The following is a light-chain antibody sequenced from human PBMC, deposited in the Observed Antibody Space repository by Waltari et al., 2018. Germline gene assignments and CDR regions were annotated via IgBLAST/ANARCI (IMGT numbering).Light chain of an antibody. CDR1: QGVLYSSNNKNY. CDR3: QQYYSTPPVT. CDR2: WAS. Sequence: DIVMTQSPDSLAVSLGERATINCKSSQGVLYSSNNKNYLAWYQQKPGQPPKLLIYWASTRASGVPDRFSGSGSGTDFTLTISSLRAEDVAVYYCQQYYSTPPVTFGQGTRLEIK. J-gene: IGKJ5*01. V-gene: IGKV4-1*01.